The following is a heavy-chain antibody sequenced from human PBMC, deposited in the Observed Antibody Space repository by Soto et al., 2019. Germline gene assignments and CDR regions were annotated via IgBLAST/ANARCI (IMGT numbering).Heavy chain of an antibody. CDR2: ISGSGGST. V-gene: IGHV3-23*01. J-gene: IGHJ4*02. D-gene: IGHD2-15*01. Sequence: GGSLRLSCAASGFTFSSYAMSWVRQAPGKGLEWVSAISGSGGSTYYADSVKGRFTISRDNSKNTLYLQMNSLRAEDTAVYYCAKGWGYCSGGSCYSAFDYWGQGTLVTVSS. CDR3: AKGWGYCSGGSCYSAFDY. CDR1: GFTFSSYA.